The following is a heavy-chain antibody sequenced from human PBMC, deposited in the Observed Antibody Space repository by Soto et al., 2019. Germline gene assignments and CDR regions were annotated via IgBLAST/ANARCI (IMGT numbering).Heavy chain of an antibody. Sequence: LRLSCAASGLTFSSYAMSWVRQAPGKGLEWVSGKSESGISTYYADSVKGRFTISRDNSKNTLYLQMNRLRAEDTAVYYCAKNSESSAYSSFDYWGQGTLVTVSS. CDR1: GLTFSSYA. D-gene: IGHD3-22*01. CDR3: AKNSESSAYSSFDY. V-gene: IGHV3-23*01. J-gene: IGHJ4*02. CDR2: KSESGIST.